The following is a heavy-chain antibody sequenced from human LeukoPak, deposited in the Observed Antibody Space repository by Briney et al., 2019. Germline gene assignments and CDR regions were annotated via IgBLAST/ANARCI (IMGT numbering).Heavy chain of an antibody. Sequence: PGGSLRLSCAASGFTFSSYGMSWVRQAPGKGLEWVSAISGSGGSTYYADSVKGRFTISRDNAKNSLYLQMNSLRAEDTAVYYCAGSGSYYVPYYYYYMDVWGKGTTVTISS. CDR3: AGSGSYYVPYYYYYMDV. CDR2: ISGSGGST. V-gene: IGHV3-23*01. J-gene: IGHJ6*03. D-gene: IGHD1-26*01. CDR1: GFTFSSYG.